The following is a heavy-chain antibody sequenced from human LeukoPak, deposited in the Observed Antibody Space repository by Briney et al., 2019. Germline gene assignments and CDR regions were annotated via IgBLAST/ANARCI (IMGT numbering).Heavy chain of an antibody. D-gene: IGHD6-19*01. CDR2: IYSGGKT. V-gene: IGHV3-53*01. CDR1: GFTFSNAW. CDR3: ARDSSGWAQWYFDL. Sequence: GGSLRLSCAASGFTFSNAWMSWVRQAPGKGLEWVSVIYSGGKTHYADSVDGRFTISRDKSENTLFLQMNSLRADDTAVYYCARDSSGWAQWYFDLWGRGTLVTVSS. J-gene: IGHJ2*01.